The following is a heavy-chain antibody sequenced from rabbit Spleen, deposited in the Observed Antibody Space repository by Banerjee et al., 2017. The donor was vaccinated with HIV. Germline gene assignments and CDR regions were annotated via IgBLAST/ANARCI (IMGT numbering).Heavy chain of an antibody. V-gene: IGHV1S45*01. CDR3: ARDTGTSFSTYGMDL. CDR2: IGAGSSGST. Sequence: QEQLVESGGGLVQPEASLTLTCKASGFSFNSGYDMCWVRQAPGKGLEWIACIGAGSSGSTYSATWAKGRFTISKTSSTTVTLQMTSLTAADTATYFCARDTGTSFSTYGMDLWGQGTLVTVS. D-gene: IGHD8-1*01. J-gene: IGHJ6*01. CDR1: GFSFNSGYD.